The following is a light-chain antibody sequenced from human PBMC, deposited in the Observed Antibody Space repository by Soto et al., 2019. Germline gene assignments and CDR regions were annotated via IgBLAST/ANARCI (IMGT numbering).Light chain of an antibody. CDR3: QSYDSSLSGWV. J-gene: IGLJ2*01. CDR1: GSNIGAGHD. CDR2: GNV. V-gene: IGLV1-40*01. Sequence: QSVLTQPPSVSAAPGQRVTISCTGRGSNIGAGHDVHWYRQLPGTAPKLLIYGNVNRPSGVPDRFSGSQSGTSTSLAITVLQAEDEADYYCQSYDSSLSGWVFGGGTKLTVL.